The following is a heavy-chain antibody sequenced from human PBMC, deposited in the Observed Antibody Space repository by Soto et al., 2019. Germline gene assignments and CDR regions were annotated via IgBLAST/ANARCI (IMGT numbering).Heavy chain of an antibody. V-gene: IGHV4-34*01. D-gene: IGHD3-10*01. Sequence: AETRSLTRAVNKESFSRYYWRCIRPPQGNGLEWIGEINHSGRTNYNPSLKSRVTISVDTSKNQFSLKLSSVTAADTAVYYCARGITMVRGQVLYGMDVWGQGTTVTVS. CDR1: KESFSRYY. J-gene: IGHJ6*02. CDR3: ARGITMVRGQVLYGMDV. CDR2: INHSGRT.